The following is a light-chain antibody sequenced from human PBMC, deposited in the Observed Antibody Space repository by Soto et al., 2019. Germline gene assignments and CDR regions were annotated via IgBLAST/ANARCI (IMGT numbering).Light chain of an antibody. CDR1: QSISSY. CDR3: QQSYSPSIT. Sequence: DIQMTQSPSSLSASVGDRVTITCRARQSISSYLNWYHQKPGKAPKLLLYAASSLQSGVPSRFSGSGSGTDFTLTISSLQPEDFATYYCQQSYSPSITFGQGTRLEIK. J-gene: IGKJ5*01. V-gene: IGKV1-39*01. CDR2: AAS.